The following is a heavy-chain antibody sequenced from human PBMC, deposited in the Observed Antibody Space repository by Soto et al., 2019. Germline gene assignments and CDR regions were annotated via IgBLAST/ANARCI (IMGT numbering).Heavy chain of an antibody. CDR3: ATDDYGIFPY. J-gene: IGHJ4*02. CDR2: IDPRSGGT. Sequence: GASVEVSCKVSGYPFTTYYIHWVRQAPGQGLEWMGWIDPRSGGTVYEQKFQGRVTMTRDTSISTVYMDLSGLTSDDTALYYCATDDYGIFPYWGQARLVTVSS. V-gene: IGHV1-2*02. D-gene: IGHD3-10*01. CDR1: GYPFTTYY.